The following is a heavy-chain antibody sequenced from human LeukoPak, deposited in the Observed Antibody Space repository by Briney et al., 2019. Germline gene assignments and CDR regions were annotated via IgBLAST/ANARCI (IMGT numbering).Heavy chain of an antibody. CDR1: GFTVSSNY. D-gene: IGHD3-3*01. V-gene: IGHV4-59*05. CDR3: ARQNYYDFWSGYAFDY. J-gene: IGHJ4*02. Sequence: GSLRLSCAASGFTVSSNYMSWVRQAPGKGLEWIGSIYYSGSTYYNPSLKSRVTISVDTSKNQFSLKLSSVTAADTAVYYCARQNYYDFWSGYAFDYWGQGTLVTVSS. CDR2: IYYSGST.